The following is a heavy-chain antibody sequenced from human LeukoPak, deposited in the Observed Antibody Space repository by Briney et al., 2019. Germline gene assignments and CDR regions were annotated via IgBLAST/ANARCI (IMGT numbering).Heavy chain of an antibody. V-gene: IGHV3-7*01. Sequence: PGGSLRLSCAASGFTFTSHWMSWVRQAPGKGLEWVARMNLDGSEKYYVDSVKGRFTISRDNAKTSLYLEMNSLRAEDTAVYYCARDATYCTNGVCYTRFDYRGQGTLVTVSS. J-gene: IGHJ4*02. D-gene: IGHD2-8*01. CDR1: GFTFTSHW. CDR2: MNLDGSEK. CDR3: ARDATYCTNGVCYTRFDY.